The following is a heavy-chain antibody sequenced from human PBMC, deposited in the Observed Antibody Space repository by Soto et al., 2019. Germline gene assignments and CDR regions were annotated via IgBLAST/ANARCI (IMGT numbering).Heavy chain of an antibody. J-gene: IGHJ4*02. CDR3: AKSRVFIGAIVTLLDS. D-gene: IGHD3-16*02. V-gene: IGHV3-23*01. Sequence: EVPLLESGGGLVQPGGSLTLSCATSGFTFSSYAMVWVRQAAEKGLEWVASISNNGDTAYYADSVKGRFTISRGNSEXXLYLHMNGLRADDTALYFCAKSRVFIGAIVTLLDSWGQGTQVTVSS. CDR2: ISNNGDTA. CDR1: GFTFSSYA.